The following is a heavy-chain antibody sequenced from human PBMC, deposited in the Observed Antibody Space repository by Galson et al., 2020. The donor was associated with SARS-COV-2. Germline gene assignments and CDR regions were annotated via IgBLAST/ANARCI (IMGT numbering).Heavy chain of an antibody. D-gene: IGHD5-12*01. Sequence: GESLKISCKGSGYSFHSYWIGWVRQMPGKGLEWMGIIYPADSETNYSPSFKGQVTISADTSISTAYLQWSSLKASDTAIYYCARRGYSVFDSNSYALDVWGQGTTVTVTS. V-gene: IGHV5-51*01. J-gene: IGHJ6*02. CDR2: IYPADSET. CDR1: GYSFHSYW. CDR3: ARRGYSVFDSNSYALDV.